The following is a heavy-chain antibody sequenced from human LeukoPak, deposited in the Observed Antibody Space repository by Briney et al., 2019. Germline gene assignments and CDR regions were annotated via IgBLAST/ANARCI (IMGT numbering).Heavy chain of an antibody. Sequence: PSETLSLTCTVSGGSISSSSYYWGWIRQPPGKGLEWIGSIYYSGSTYYNPSLKSRVTISVDTSKTQSSLKLSSVTAADTAVYYCARAYDILAYYFDYWGQGTLVTVSS. D-gene: IGHD3-9*01. CDR3: ARAYDILAYYFDY. J-gene: IGHJ4*02. CDR2: IYYSGST. V-gene: IGHV4-39*01. CDR1: GGSISSSSYY.